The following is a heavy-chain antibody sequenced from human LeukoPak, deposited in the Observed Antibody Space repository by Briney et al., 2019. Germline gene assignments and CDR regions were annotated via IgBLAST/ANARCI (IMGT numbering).Heavy chain of an antibody. CDR3: ARSRGSNLLNYYYYGMDV. Sequence: SETLSLTCTVSGDSISSSGYYWGWIRQPPGKGLDWIGSIHYSGSTYYNPPLKSRVTMSADTSKNQFSLKLSSVTAADTAVYYCARSRGSNLLNYYYYGMDVWGQGTTVTVSS. D-gene: IGHD1-26*01. CDR1: GDSISSSGYY. V-gene: IGHV4-39*01. CDR2: IHYSGST. J-gene: IGHJ6*02.